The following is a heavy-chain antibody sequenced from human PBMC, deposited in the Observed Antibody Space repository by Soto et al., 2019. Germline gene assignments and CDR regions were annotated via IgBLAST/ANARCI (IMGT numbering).Heavy chain of an antibody. CDR1: GYGFTSYA. V-gene: IGHV1-18*04. J-gene: IGHJ4*02. Sequence: QIHLVQSGAEVKEPGASVKVSCKTSGYGFTSYAINWVRQAPGQGLEWMGWLTGYDGNTIYAQNSQGRVTVTTDRSTDTAYMELRSLRFDDTAIYYCATVVGAVPYWGQGTLVTVSS. CDR2: LTGYDGNT. CDR3: ATVVGAVPY. D-gene: IGHD1-26*01.